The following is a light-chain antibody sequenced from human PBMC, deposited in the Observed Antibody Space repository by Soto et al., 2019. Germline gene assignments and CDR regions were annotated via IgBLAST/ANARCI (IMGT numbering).Light chain of an antibody. Sequence: LTQSPDTRSLSPGQRATLSCRASQSVSSSYLAWYQQKPGQAPRLLIYGASSRATGIPDRFSGSGSGTDFTLTISRLEPEDFAVYYCQQYGSSPQTFGQGTKV. CDR1: QSVSSSY. J-gene: IGKJ1*01. V-gene: IGKV3-20*01. CDR3: QQYGSSPQT. CDR2: GAS.